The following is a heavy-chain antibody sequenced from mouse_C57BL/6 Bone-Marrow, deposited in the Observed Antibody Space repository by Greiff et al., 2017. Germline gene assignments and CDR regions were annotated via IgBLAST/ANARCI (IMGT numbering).Heavy chain of an antibody. Sequence: VQLKESGAELVRPGSSVKMSCKTSGSTFTSYGINWVKQRPGQGRAWIGYIYIGNGYTAYNEKFKGKATLTSDTSSSTAYMQLSSLTSEDSAIYFCARSDGLFAYWGQGTLVTVSA. CDR3: ARSDGLFAY. CDR1: GSTFTSYG. J-gene: IGHJ3*01. V-gene: IGHV1-58*01. CDR2: IYIGNGYT.